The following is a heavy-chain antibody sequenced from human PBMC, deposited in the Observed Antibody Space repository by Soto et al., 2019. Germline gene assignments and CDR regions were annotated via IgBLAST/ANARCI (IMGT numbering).Heavy chain of an antibody. CDR1: GFTFSSYA. Sequence: GGSLRLSCAASGFTFSSYAMSWVRQAPGKGLEWVSAISGNGGSTYYADSVKGRFTISRDNSKNTLYLQMNSLRAEDTAVYYCAKDRFRDYYDSSGYYYDELDYWGQGTLVTVSS. D-gene: IGHD3-22*01. J-gene: IGHJ4*02. CDR2: ISGNGGST. CDR3: AKDRFRDYYDSSGYYYDELDY. V-gene: IGHV3-23*01.